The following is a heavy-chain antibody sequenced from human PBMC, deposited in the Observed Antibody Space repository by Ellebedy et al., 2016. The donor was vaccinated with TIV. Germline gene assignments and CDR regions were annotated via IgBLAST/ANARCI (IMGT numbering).Heavy chain of an antibody. Sequence: GESLKISCAVSGFSVSHSWMSWLRQAPGKGLEWVANMNPYETQKNYVDSVTGRFTISRDNAKNSLYLQMTRLRAEDTAVYYCARDGKPAANDYWGQGTLVTVSS. CDR3: ARDGKPAANDY. J-gene: IGHJ4*02. CDR1: GFSVSHSW. V-gene: IGHV3-7*03. CDR2: MNPYETQK. D-gene: IGHD2-2*01.